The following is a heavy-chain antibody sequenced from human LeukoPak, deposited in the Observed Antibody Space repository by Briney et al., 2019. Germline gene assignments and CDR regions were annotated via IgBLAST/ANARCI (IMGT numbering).Heavy chain of an antibody. J-gene: IGHJ3*02. CDR1: GGSISSGGYY. D-gene: IGHD3-10*01. CDR3: ARDRGHDAFDI. CDR2: IYNSGST. V-gene: IGHV4-31*03. Sequence: PSETLTLTCTVSGGSISSGGYYWSWIRQHPGKGLEWIGYIYNSGSTYYNPSLKSRVTISVYTSKNQFSLKLSSVTAADTAVYYCARDRGHDAFDIWGQGTMVTVSS.